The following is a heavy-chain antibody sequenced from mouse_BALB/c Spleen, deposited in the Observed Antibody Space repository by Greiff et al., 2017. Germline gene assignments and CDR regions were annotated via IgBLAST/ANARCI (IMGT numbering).Heavy chain of an antibody. D-gene: IGHD1-1*01. J-gene: IGHJ2*01. CDR1: GFTFSSYG. Sequence: EVQLVESGGDLVKPGGSLKLSCAASGFTFSSYGMSWVRQTPDKRLEWVATISSGGSYTYYPDSVKGRFTISRDNAKNTLYLQMSSLKSEDTAMYYCARHPITTVVEGGYFDYWGQGTTLTVSS. CDR2: ISSGGSYT. CDR3: ARHPITTVVEGGYFDY. V-gene: IGHV5-6*01.